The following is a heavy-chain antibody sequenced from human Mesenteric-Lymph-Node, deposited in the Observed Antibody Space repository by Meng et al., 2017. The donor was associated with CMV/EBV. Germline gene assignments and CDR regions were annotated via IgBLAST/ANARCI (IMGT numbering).Heavy chain of an antibody. V-gene: IGHV6-1*01. D-gene: IGHD1-7*01. J-gene: IGHJ5*02. CDR2: TYYRSKWYN. CDR1: GDSVSSTSAA. Sequence: SQTLSLTCAISGDSVSSTSAAWNWIRQSPSGGLEWLGRTYYRSKWYNDYAVSVKSRITINPDTSKNHLSLQLNSVTPEDTAVYYCARDRVTGTTAVAVDWFAPWGQGTLVTVSS. CDR3: ARDRVTGTTAVAVDWFAP.